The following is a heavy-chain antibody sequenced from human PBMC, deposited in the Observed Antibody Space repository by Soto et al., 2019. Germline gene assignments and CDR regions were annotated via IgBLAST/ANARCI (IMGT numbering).Heavy chain of an antibody. J-gene: IGHJ4*02. CDR1: GYTFNSYY. D-gene: IGHD6-6*01. CDR3: ARDRKVDSSSSGYYFDY. V-gene: IGHV1-46*02. Sequence: SVKVWFKASGYTFNSYYMHWAQQAPGQGLEGMGIINPSGGSTSYAQKFQGRVTMTRDTSTSTVYMELSSLRSEDTAVYYCARDRKVDSSSSGYYFDYWGQGTLVTVYS. CDR2: INPSGGST.